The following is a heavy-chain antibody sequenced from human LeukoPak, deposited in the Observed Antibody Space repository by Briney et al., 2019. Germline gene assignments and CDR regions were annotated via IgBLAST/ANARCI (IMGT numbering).Heavy chain of an antibody. Sequence: PGGSLRLSCAASGFTFSSYAMSWVRQAPGKGLEWVSAISGSGGSTYYADSVKGRFTISRDNSKNTLYLQMNSLRAEDTAVYYCASLSGIAAAGTSESISDYWGQGTLVTVSS. D-gene: IGHD6-13*01. CDR2: ISGSGGST. CDR1: GFTFSSYA. CDR3: ASLSGIAAAGTSESISDY. J-gene: IGHJ4*02. V-gene: IGHV3-23*01.